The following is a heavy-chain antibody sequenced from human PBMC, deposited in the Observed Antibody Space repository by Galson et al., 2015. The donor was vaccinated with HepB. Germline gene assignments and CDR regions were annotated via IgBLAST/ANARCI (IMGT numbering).Heavy chain of an antibody. CDR1: GGSFSAYY. CDR3: ARGGLFDDFWSGYYKRTFDY. D-gene: IGHD3-3*01. CDR2: INHSGST. V-gene: IGHV4-34*01. Sequence: TLSLTCAVYGGSFSAYYWSWIRQPPGKGLEWIGEINHSGSTNYNPSLKSRVTISVDTSKNQFSLNLSSVTAADTAVYYCARGGLFDDFWSGYYKRTFDYWGQGTLVTVSS. J-gene: IGHJ4*02.